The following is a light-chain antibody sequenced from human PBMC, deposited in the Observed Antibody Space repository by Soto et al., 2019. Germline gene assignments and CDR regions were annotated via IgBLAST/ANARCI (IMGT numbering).Light chain of an antibody. V-gene: IGLV4-69*01. Sequence: QSVLTQSPSASASLGASVKLTCTLSSGHSSYAIAWHQQQPEKGPRYLMKLNSDGSHSKGDGIPDRFSGSNSGAERYLTISSLQSEDEADYYCQTWGTGIRVFGGGTKLTV. CDR2: LNSDGSH. CDR3: QTWGTGIRV. J-gene: IGLJ3*02. CDR1: SGHSSYA.